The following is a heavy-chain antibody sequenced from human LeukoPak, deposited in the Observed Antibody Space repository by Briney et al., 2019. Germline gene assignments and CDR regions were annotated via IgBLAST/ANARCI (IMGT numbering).Heavy chain of an antibody. V-gene: IGHV4-38-2*02. CDR2: IYNSGST. CDR3: ARGFGGYEGGGAFDY. J-gene: IGHJ4*02. D-gene: IGHD5-12*01. Sequence: SETLSLTCSVSNYSLKRGYYWGWIRQPPGKGLEWIGHIYNSGSTNYNPSLKSRVTISVDTSKNQLSLKLSSVTAADTAVYYCARGFGGYEGGGAFDYWAREPWSPSPQ. CDR1: NYSLKRGYY.